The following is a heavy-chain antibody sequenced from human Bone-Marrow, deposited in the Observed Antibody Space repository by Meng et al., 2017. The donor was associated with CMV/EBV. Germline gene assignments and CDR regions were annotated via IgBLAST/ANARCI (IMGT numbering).Heavy chain of an antibody. CDR1: GYTFTSYY. D-gene: IGHD3-22*01. Sequence: ASVKVSCKASGYTFTSYYMHWVRQAPGQGLEWMGIINPSGGSTSYAQKFQGRVTMTRDTSTSTVYMELSSLRSEDTAVYYCARFQGDYYDSSGYDYWGQGTLVTVSS. CDR3: ARFQGDYYDSSGYDY. CDR2: INPSGGST. J-gene: IGHJ4*02. V-gene: IGHV1-46*01.